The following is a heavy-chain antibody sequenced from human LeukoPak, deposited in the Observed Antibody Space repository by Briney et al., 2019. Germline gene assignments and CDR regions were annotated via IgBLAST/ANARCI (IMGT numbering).Heavy chain of an antibody. J-gene: IGHJ4*02. V-gene: IGHV3-30*18. Sequence: GGSLSLSCAASGFTFSTYGIHWVRQAPGRGLEWVAVISYDGSKKYYADSVKGRFTISRDNSKNTLYLQMNSLRVEDTAVYYCAKDSSGWMYYFDYWGQGTLVTVSS. D-gene: IGHD6-19*01. CDR2: ISYDGSKK. CDR3: AKDSSGWMYYFDY. CDR1: GFTFSTYG.